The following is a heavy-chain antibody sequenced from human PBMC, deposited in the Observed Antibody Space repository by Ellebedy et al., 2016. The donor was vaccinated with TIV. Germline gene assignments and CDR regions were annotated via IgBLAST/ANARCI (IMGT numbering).Heavy chain of an antibody. J-gene: IGHJ4*02. CDR3: ARVGYCSGGSCYSGTLHFDY. Sequence: ASVKVSCXASGYTFTSYGISWVRQAPGQGLEWMGWISAYNGNTNYAQKLQGRVTMTTDTSTSTAYMELRSLRSDDTAAYYCARVGYCSGGSCYSGTLHFDYWGQGTLVTVSS. CDR2: ISAYNGNT. CDR1: GYTFTSYG. D-gene: IGHD2-15*01. V-gene: IGHV1-18*01.